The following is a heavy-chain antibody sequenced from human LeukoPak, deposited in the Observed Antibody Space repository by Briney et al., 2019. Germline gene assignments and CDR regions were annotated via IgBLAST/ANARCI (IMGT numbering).Heavy chain of an antibody. Sequence: SETLSLTCTVSGGSISSYYWSWIRQPAGKGLEWIGRIYTSGSTNYNPSLKSRVTMSVDTSKNQFSLKPSSVTAADTAVYYCARGGVYGSGSYYYYYYGMDVWGQGTTVTVSS. J-gene: IGHJ6*02. V-gene: IGHV4-4*07. D-gene: IGHD3-10*01. CDR1: GGSISSYY. CDR2: IYTSGST. CDR3: ARGGVYGSGSYYYYYYGMDV.